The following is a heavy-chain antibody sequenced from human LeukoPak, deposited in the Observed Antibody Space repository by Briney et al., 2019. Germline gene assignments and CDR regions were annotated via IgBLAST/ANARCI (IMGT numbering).Heavy chain of an antibody. Sequence: ASVKVSCKASGYTFTGYYIHWVRQAPGQGLEWMGWINPNSGGTNYAQKFQGRVTMTRDTSISTAYMELSRLRSDDTAVYYCARGYCSGGSCNGNFDYWGQGTLVTVSS. CDR3: ARGYCSGGSCNGNFDY. CDR2: INPNSGGT. V-gene: IGHV1-2*02. D-gene: IGHD2-15*01. J-gene: IGHJ4*02. CDR1: GYTFTGYY.